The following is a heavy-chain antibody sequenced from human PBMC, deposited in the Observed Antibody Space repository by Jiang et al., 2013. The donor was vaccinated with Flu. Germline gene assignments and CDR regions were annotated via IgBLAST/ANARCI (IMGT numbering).Heavy chain of an antibody. J-gene: IGHJ4*02. D-gene: IGHD6-13*01. CDR2: INPSGGST. V-gene: IGHV1-46*01. CDR1: FTSYY. Sequence: FTSYYMHWVRQAPGQGLEWMGIINPSGGSTSYAQKFQGRVTMTRDTSTSTVYMELSSLRSEDTAVYYCAREGIAAAAPNDYYFDYWGQGTLVTVSS. CDR3: AREGIAAAAPNDYYFDY.